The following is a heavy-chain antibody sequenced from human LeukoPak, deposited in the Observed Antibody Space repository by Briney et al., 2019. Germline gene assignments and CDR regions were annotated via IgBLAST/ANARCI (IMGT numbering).Heavy chain of an antibody. Sequence: ASVKVSCKASGYTFTSYDINWVRQATGQGLEWMGWMNPNSGNTGYAQKFQGRVTMTRNTSISTAYMELSSLRSEDTAVYYCARMKRAGYFDWSDRGNWFDPWGQGTLVTVSS. CDR1: GYTFTSYD. CDR3: ARMKRAGYFDWSDRGNWFDP. J-gene: IGHJ5*02. CDR2: MNPNSGNT. D-gene: IGHD3-9*01. V-gene: IGHV1-8*01.